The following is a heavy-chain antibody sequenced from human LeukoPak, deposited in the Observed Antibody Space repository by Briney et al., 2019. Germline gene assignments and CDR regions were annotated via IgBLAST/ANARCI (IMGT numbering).Heavy chain of an antibody. CDR1: GFTFSSYG. J-gene: IGHJ4*02. D-gene: IGHD4-17*01. CDR3: ARDGTTDYGDYVGGFFGY. Sequence: GGSLRLSCAGSGFTFSSYGMHWVRQAPGKGLEWVAVISYDGSNKYYADSVKGRFTISRDNSKNTLYLQMNSLRAEDTAGYYCARDGTTDYGDYVGGFFGYWGQGTLVTVSS. V-gene: IGHV3-30*03. CDR2: ISYDGSNK.